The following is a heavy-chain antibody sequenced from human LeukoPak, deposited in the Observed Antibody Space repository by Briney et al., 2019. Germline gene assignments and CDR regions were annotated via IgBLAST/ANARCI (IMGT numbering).Heavy chain of an antibody. J-gene: IGHJ4*02. CDR3: AKGRYSNSWYSDY. CDR1: GLTFSSYA. V-gene: IGHV3-23*01. D-gene: IGHD6-13*01. Sequence: GGSLRLSCAASGLTFSSYAMSWVRQAPGKGLEWVSGISGSGGSTYYADSVKGRFTISRDNSKNTLFLQMNSLRAEDTAVYYCAKGRYSNSWYSDYWGQGTLVTVSS. CDR2: ISGSGGST.